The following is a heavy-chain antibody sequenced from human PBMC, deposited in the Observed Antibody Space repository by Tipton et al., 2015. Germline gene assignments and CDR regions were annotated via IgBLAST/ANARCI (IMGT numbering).Heavy chain of an antibody. D-gene: IGHD3-9*01. CDR3: ARRLPYFEWSKVYYFDY. Sequence: VQLVQSGGEVKKPGESLKISCKGSGYSFSNYWIAWVRQMPGKGLEWVGIIHPSDSETKYSPSFEGLVTISADKSTSTAYLQWSSLKASDTAVYYCARRLPYFEWSKVYYFDYWGQGSPVTVSP. J-gene: IGHJ4*02. CDR1: GYSFSNYW. CDR2: IHPSDSET. V-gene: IGHV5-51*01.